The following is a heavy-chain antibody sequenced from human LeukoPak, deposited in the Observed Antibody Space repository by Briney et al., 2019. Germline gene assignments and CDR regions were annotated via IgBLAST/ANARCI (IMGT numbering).Heavy chain of an antibody. Sequence: GGSLRLSCAASGLTFSSYAMSWGRQAPGKGLEWVSAISGSSGHTYYADSVKGRFTISRDNSKNTLYLQMNSLRAEDTAVYYCAKVGFSEMEWLLYSDHWGQGTLVTVSS. CDR2: ISGSSGHT. CDR1: GLTFSSYA. CDR3: AKVGFSEMEWLLYSDH. J-gene: IGHJ4*02. V-gene: IGHV3-23*01. D-gene: IGHD3-3*01.